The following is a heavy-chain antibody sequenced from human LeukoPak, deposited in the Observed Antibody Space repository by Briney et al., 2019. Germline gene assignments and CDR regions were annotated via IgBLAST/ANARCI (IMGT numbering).Heavy chain of an antibody. J-gene: IGHJ4*02. CDR2: ISYDGSNK. CDR1: GFTFSNHA. Sequence: PGGSLRLSCSASGFTFSNHAMHWVRQAPGKGLEWVAVISYDGSNKYYADSVKGRFTISRDNSKNTLYLQMNSLRAEDTAVYYCAKLGISDGIDYWGQGTLVTVSS. CDR3: AKLGISDGIDY. D-gene: IGHD3-16*01. V-gene: IGHV3-30-3*02.